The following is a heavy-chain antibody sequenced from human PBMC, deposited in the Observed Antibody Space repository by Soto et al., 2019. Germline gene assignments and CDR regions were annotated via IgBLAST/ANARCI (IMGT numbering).Heavy chain of an antibody. J-gene: IGHJ5*02. D-gene: IGHD1-7*01. Sequence: SQTLSLTCAISGDSVSSNSATWNWIRQSPSSGLEWRGRTYYRSKWFNEYAVSVKSRITILPDTSKNQFSLQLNSVAPEDTAVYFCARGRDGLALPCFDAWRQRTLVPVSS. CDR2: TYYRSKWFN. V-gene: IGHV6-1*01. CDR1: GDSVSSNSAT. CDR3: ARGRDGLALPCFDA.